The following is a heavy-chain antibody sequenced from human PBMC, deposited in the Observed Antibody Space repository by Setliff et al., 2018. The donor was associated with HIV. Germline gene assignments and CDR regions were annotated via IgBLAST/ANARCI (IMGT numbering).Heavy chain of an antibody. J-gene: IGHJ1*01. Sequence: SCKASGYTFSSNYMHWVRQAPGQGLEWVALILYDGSSKYYTDSVKDRFTISRDNSKNTLYLQMNSLRAEDTAVYYCARAPGITVTGRYFQHWGQGTLVTVSS. CDR1: GYTFSSNY. CDR2: ILYDGSSK. D-gene: IGHD6-19*01. V-gene: IGHV3-33*01. CDR3: ARAPGITVTGRYFQH.